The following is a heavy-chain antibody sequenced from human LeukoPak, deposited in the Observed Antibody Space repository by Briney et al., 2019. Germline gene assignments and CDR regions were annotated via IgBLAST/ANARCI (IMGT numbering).Heavy chain of an antibody. Sequence: PGGSLRLSCAASGFTFSSYSMNWVRQAPWKGLEWVSSISPSSSYIYYADSVKGRFTVSRDNAKNSLYLQMNSLRAEDTAVYYCARGCGGNCYLNVYWGQGALVTVRS. CDR2: ISPSSSYI. J-gene: IGHJ4*02. V-gene: IGHV3-21*01. CDR1: GFTFSSYS. D-gene: IGHD2-15*01. CDR3: ARGCGGNCYLNVY.